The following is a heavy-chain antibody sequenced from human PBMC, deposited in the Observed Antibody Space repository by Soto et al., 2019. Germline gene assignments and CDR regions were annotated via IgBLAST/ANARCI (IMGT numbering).Heavy chain of an antibody. J-gene: IGHJ3*02. CDR3: ARDLLDYVDYRPNDAFDI. CDR1: GYTFTSYG. V-gene: IGHV1-18*01. D-gene: IGHD4-17*01. Sequence: ASVKVSCKASGYTFTSYGISWVRQAPGQGLEWMGWISAYNGNTNYAQKLQGRVTMTTDTSTSTAYMELRSLRSDDTAVYYCARDLLDYVDYRPNDAFDIWGQGTIVTVSS. CDR2: ISAYNGNT.